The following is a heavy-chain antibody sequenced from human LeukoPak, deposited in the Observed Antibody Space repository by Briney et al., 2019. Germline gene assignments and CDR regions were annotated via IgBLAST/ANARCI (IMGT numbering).Heavy chain of an antibody. CDR2: MNPNSGNT. J-gene: IGHJ3*02. D-gene: IGHD3-22*01. CDR1: GYTFTSYD. CDR3: ARGTYYYDSSGYVGAFDI. Sequence: EASVKVSCKASGYTFTSYDINRVRQATGQGLEWMGWMNPNSGNTGYAQKFQGRVTMTRNTSISTAYMELSSLRSEDTAVYYCARGTYYYDSSGYVGAFDIWGQGTMVTVSS. V-gene: IGHV1-8*01.